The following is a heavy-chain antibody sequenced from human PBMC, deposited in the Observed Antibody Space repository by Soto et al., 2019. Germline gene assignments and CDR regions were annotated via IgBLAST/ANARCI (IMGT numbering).Heavy chain of an antibody. CDR2: ISGSGGST. Sequence: PGGPLRLPYPASGFTCISFAVRCLLQPPGKGLEWVSAISGSGGSTDYVDSVKGRFTISRDNSKNTLYLQMNSLRAEDTAVYYCAKLQAYSYGPGAYLEYWGQGTLVTVSS. D-gene: IGHD5-18*01. V-gene: IGHV3-23*01. CDR3: AKLQAYSYGPGAYLEY. CDR1: GFTCISFA. J-gene: IGHJ4*02.